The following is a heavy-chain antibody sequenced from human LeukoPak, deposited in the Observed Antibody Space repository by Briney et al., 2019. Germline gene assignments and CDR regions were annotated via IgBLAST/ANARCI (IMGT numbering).Heavy chain of an antibody. CDR3: ARGFPPRMYYDRSGYYSYHFDY. V-gene: IGHV1-18*01. Sequence: ASVKVSCKASGYTFTSYGIIWVRQAPGQGLEWMGWISTYNGNTNYPQKLQGRVTMTTDTSTSTAYMELRSLRPDDTAVYYCARGFPPRMYYDRSGYYSYHFDYWGQGTLVTVSS. J-gene: IGHJ4*02. D-gene: IGHD3-22*01. CDR2: ISTYNGNT. CDR1: GYTFTSYG.